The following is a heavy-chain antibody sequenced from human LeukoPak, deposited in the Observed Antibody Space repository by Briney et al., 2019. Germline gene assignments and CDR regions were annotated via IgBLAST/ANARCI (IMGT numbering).Heavy chain of an antibody. V-gene: IGHV4-61*01. J-gene: IGHJ6*03. D-gene: IGHD2-2*02. CDR2: IYYSGST. CDR1: GGSISSSSYY. Sequence: SETLSLTCTVSGGSISSSSYYWSWIRQPPGKGLEWIGYIYYSGSTNYNPSLKSRVTISVDTSKNQFSLKLSSVTAADTAVYYCARSAVAAAIGHYYYMDVWGKGTTVTVSS. CDR3: ARSAVAAAIGHYYYMDV.